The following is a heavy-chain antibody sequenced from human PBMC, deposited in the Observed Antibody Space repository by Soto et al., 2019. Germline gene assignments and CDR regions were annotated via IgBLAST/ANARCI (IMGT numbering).Heavy chain of an antibody. D-gene: IGHD2-2*01. V-gene: IGHV5-51*01. CDR3: AIKEGYCSSTSCSKYYYYGMDV. CDR1: GYSFTSYW. Sequence: PGESLKISCKGSGYSFTSYWIGWVRQMPGKGLEWMGIIYPGDSDTRYSPSFQGQVTISADKSISTAYLQWSSLKASDTAMYYCAIKEGYCSSTSCSKYYYYGMDVWGQGTTVTVSS. CDR2: IYPGDSDT. J-gene: IGHJ6*02.